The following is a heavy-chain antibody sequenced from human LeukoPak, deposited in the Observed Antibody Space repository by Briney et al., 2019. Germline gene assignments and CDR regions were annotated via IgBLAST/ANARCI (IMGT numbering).Heavy chain of an antibody. J-gene: IGHJ3*02. CDR3: ARGDPRGRIAAAGTREFDI. Sequence: SETLSLTCTVSGGSISSSSYYWGWIRQPPGKGLEWIGGIYYSGSTYYNPSLKSRVTISVDTSKHQFSLKLTSVTAADTAVYYCARGDPRGRIAAAGTREFDIWGQGTMVTVSS. CDR2: IYYSGST. D-gene: IGHD6-13*01. CDR1: GGSISSSSYY. V-gene: IGHV4-39*01.